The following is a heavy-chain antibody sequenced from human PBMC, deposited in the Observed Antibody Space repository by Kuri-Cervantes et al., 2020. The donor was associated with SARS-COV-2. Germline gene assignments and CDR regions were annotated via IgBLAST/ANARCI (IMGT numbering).Heavy chain of an antibody. Sequence: ASVKVSCKASGYTFTSYGISWVRQAPGQGLEWMGRINPNSGGTNYAQKFQGRVTMTTDTSTNTAYMELRSLRSDDTAVYYCARGGDYCSRTSCYKYPIDYWGQGSLVTVSS. V-gene: IGHV1-18*01. J-gene: IGHJ4*02. CDR3: ARGGDYCSRTSCYKYPIDY. CDR2: INPNSGGT. CDR1: GYTFTSYG. D-gene: IGHD2-2*02.